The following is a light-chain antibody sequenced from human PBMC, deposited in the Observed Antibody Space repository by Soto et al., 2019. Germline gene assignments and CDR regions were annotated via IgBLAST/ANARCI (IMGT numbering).Light chain of an antibody. Sequence: EIVLTQSPGTLSLSPGKRATLSCRASQSLNNNYLAWYQQKLGQAPRLLLYGASTRATGIPDRFSGSASWTDFTLTISTLEPEDFAVYYCQQYGTSQGTFGQGTRLEIK. CDR2: GAS. CDR1: QSLNNNY. J-gene: IGKJ5*01. CDR3: QQYGTSQGT. V-gene: IGKV3-20*01.